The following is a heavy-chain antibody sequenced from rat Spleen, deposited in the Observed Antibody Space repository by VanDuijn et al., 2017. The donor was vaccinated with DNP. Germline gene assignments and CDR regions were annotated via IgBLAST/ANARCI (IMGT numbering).Heavy chain of an antibody. CDR2: ISYDGYRT. CDR1: GFTFRDYN. J-gene: IGHJ2*01. Sequence: EVQLVDSGGDLVQPGRSLKLSCASSGFTFRDYNMAWVRQAPKKGLEWVATISYDGYRTYYRDSVKGRFTISRDNAKSTLFLQMDSLRSEDTATYYCARPDYWGQGVMVTVSS. V-gene: IGHV5-7*01. CDR3: ARPDY.